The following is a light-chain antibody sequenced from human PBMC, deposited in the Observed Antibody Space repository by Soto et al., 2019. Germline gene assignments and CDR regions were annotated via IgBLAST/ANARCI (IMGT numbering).Light chain of an antibody. Sequence: QSVLTQPPSVSGAPGQRVTISCTGSSSNIGAGYDVHWYQQLPGTAPKLLIYGNSNRPSGVPDRFSGSKSGTSASLAITGLQAEDEADYYCQQRSNWPQTFGQGTK. V-gene: IGLV1-40*01. CDR1: SSNIGAGYD. CDR3: QQRSNWPQT. CDR2: GNS. J-gene: IGLJ3*02.